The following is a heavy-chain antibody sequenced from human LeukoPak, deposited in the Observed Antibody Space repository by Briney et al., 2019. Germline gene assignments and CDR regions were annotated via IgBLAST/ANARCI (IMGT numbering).Heavy chain of an antibody. Sequence: ASVKVSCKXSGYTFTGYYMHWVRQAPGQGLEWMGWINPSGGSTSYAQKFQGRVTMTRDTSTSTVYMELSSLRSEDTAVYYCAREVLGLRCWDYWGQGTLVTASS. J-gene: IGHJ4*02. V-gene: IGHV1-46*03. CDR3: AREVLGLRCWDY. D-gene: IGHD3-10*02. CDR1: GYTFTGYY. CDR2: INPSGGST.